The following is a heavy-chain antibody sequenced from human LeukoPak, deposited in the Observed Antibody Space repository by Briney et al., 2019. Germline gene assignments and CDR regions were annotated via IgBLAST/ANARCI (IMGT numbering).Heavy chain of an antibody. CDR3: ARGGLNYYDSSGYYSNDAFDI. CDR1: GYTFTGYY. Sequence: ASVKVSCKASGYTFTGYYMDWVRQAPGQGLEWMGWINPNSGGTNYAQKFQGRVTMTRDTSISTAYMELSRLRSDDTAVYYCARGGLNYYDSSGYYSNDAFDIWGQGTMVTVSS. J-gene: IGHJ3*02. D-gene: IGHD3-22*01. V-gene: IGHV1-2*02. CDR2: INPNSGGT.